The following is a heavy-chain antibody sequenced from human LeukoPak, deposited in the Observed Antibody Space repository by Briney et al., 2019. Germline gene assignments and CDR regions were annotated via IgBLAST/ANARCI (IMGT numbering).Heavy chain of an antibody. Sequence: GGSLRLSSAASGFTSSSYAMHWVRQAPGKGLEWVAVISYDGSNKYYADSVKGRFTISRDNSKNTLYLQMNSLRAEDTAVYYCARGSPDVTHYYYYGMDVWGQGTTVTVSS. J-gene: IGHJ6*02. D-gene: IGHD1-14*01. CDR3: ARGSPDVTHYYYYGMDV. CDR2: ISYDGSNK. V-gene: IGHV3-30-3*01. CDR1: GFTSSSYA.